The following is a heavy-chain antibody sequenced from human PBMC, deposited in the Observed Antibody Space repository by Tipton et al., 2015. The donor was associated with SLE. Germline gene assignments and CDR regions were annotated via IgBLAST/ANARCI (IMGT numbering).Heavy chain of an antibody. V-gene: IGHV3-23*01. D-gene: IGHD6-19*01. J-gene: IGHJ4*02. CDR1: GFTFSSYA. CDR2: ISGSGGST. Sequence: SLRISCAASGFTFSSYAMNWVRQAPGKGLEWVSAISGSGGSTYYADSVKGRFTISRDNSKNTLYLQMNSLRAEDTAVYYCAKVGTVAGLRSFDYWGQGTLVTVSS. CDR3: AKVGTVAGLRSFDY.